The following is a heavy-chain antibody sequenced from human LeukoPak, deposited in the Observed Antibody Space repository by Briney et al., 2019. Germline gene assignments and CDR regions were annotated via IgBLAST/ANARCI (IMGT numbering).Heavy chain of an antibody. Sequence: PGGSLRLSCVVSGFTFSNHSMNWVRQAPGRGLEWVSSISSRGSYGFYVDSVKGRFTVSRDNTNNSLYPQMSSLRAEDMAAYYCVRGSRKLGGLDVWGQGTTVTVSS. V-gene: IGHV3-21*01. J-gene: IGHJ6*02. CDR3: VRGSRKLGGLDV. CDR1: GFTFSNHS. D-gene: IGHD1-7*01. CDR2: ISSRGSYG.